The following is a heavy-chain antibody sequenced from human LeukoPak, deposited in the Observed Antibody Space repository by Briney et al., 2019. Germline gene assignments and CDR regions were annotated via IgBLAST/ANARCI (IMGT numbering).Heavy chain of an antibody. J-gene: IGHJ4*02. CDR2: INPSGGST. Sequence: HAASVKVSCKASGYTFTSYYMHWVRQAPGQGLEWMGIINPSGGSTSYAQKFQGRVTMTRGTSTSTVYMELSSLRSEDTAVYYCARSEMATIHFDYWGQGTLVTVSS. CDR3: ARSEMATIHFDY. V-gene: IGHV1-46*01. CDR1: GYTFTSYY. D-gene: IGHD5-24*01.